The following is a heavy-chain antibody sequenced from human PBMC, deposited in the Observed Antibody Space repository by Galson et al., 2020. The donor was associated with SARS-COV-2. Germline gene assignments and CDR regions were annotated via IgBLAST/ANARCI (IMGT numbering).Heavy chain of an antibody. CDR2: IYPGDSDT. CDR3: ARHEGYCTNGVCHSDYYYGMDV. V-gene: IGHV5-51*01. Sequence: GESLMISCKGSGYSFTSYWIGWVRQMPGKGLEWMGIIYPGDSDTRYSPSFQGQVTISADKSISTAYLQWSSLKASDTAIYYCARHEGYCTNGVCHSDYYYGMDVWGQGTTVTVSS. CDR1: GYSFTSYW. D-gene: IGHD2-8*01. J-gene: IGHJ6*02.